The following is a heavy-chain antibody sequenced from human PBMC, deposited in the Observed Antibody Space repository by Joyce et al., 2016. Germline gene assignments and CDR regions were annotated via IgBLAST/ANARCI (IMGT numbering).Heavy chain of an antibody. J-gene: IGHJ5*02. CDR2: IIPSIDKA. D-gene: IGHD6-19*01. Sequence: QVQLVQSGAEMKKPGSSVKVSCKASGGTFRSYTVSWVRQAPGQGLEWMGRIIPSIDKANYAQRFQGRVTITADKPTTTVYMDLSSLTSGDTAVYYCARAAVAGIFDPWGQGTLVTVSS. CDR1: GGTFRSYT. CDR3: ARAAVAGIFDP. V-gene: IGHV1-69*02.